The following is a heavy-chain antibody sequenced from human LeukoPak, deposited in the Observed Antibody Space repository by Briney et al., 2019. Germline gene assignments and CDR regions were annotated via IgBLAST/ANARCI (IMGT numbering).Heavy chain of an antibody. Sequence: GGSLRLSCTASGFTFSTYSMNWVRQAPGKGLEWVSFICTSSSYIYYADSVKGRLTISRDNSKNSLYLQMNSLRAEDTAVYYCARDQDWNDRGGLDYWGQGTLVIVSS. CDR1: GFTFSTYS. CDR2: ICTSSSYI. J-gene: IGHJ4*02. D-gene: IGHD1-1*01. V-gene: IGHV3-21*01. CDR3: ARDQDWNDRGGLDY.